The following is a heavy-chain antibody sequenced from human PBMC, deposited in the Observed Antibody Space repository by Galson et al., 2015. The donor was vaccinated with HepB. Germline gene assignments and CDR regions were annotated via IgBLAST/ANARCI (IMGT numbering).Heavy chain of an antibody. Sequence: SVKVSCKASGGTFSSYAISWVRQAPGQGLEWMGRIIPILGIANYAQEFQGRVTITADKSTSTAYMELSSLRSEDTAVYYCARGSDSGWYEYYFDYRGQGTLVTVSS. CDR3: ARGSDSGWYEYYFDY. D-gene: IGHD6-19*01. V-gene: IGHV1-69*04. CDR2: IIPILGIA. J-gene: IGHJ4*02. CDR1: GGTFSSYA.